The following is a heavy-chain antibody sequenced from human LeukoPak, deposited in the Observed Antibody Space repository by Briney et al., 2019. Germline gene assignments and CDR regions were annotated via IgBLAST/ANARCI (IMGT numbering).Heavy chain of an antibody. Sequence: GGSLRLSCAASGFAFSSYGMHWVRQAPGKGLDWVALIWYDGSNKYYADSVKGRFNISRDSSKNTLYLEMSSLRAEDTAVYFCARERTLYVSGSGYGMDVWGQGTTVTVSS. CDR1: GFAFSSYG. V-gene: IGHV3-33*01. J-gene: IGHJ6*02. D-gene: IGHD3-10*01. CDR2: IWYDGSNK. CDR3: ARERTLYVSGSGYGMDV.